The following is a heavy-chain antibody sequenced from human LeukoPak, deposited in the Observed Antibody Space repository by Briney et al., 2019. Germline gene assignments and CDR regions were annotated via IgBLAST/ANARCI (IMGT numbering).Heavy chain of an antibody. CDR2: IRSRANNYAT. CDR1: GFTFSIYA. V-gene: IGHV3-73*01. Sequence: PGGSLRLSCAASGFTFSIYAMSWVRQAPGKGLEWVGRIRSRANNYATAYAASVRGRFTVSRDDSKNTAYLQMNSLKSEDTAVYYCTRPYSSGGKGPLWGEGTLVTVSS. D-gene: IGHD6-19*01. J-gene: IGHJ4*02. CDR3: TRPYSSGGKGPL.